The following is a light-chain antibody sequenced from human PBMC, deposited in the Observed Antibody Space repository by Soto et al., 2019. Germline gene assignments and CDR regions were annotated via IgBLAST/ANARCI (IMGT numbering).Light chain of an antibody. V-gene: IGKV1-17*03. CDR1: QDINNY. CDR2: AAS. CDR3: LQHKSYPQT. J-gene: IGKJ1*01. Sequence: DIQMTQFPSVTSASVGDRVTITCRASQDINNYLVCIQQKPGKVPKRLIYAASDLQSAVPSRFSGSGSGTEFTLTISSLQPEEFATYYCLQHKSYPQTFGQGTKVEIK.